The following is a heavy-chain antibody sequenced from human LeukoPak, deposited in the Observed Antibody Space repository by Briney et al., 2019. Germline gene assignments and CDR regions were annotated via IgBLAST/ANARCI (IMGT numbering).Heavy chain of an antibody. CDR1: GFTLSSYA. J-gene: IGHJ4*02. CDR2: ISSNGGST. D-gene: IGHD6-19*01. Sequence: GRSLRLSCAASGFTLSSYAMHWVRQAPGKGLEYVSAISSNGGSTYYANSVKGRFTISRDNSKNTLYLQMGSLRAEDMAVYYCARRSSGWYVFDYWGQGTLVTVSS. CDR3: ARRSSGWYVFDY. V-gene: IGHV3-64*01.